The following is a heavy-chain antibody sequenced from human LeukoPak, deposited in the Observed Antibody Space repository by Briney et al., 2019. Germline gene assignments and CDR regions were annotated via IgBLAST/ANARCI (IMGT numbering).Heavy chain of an antibody. D-gene: IGHD4/OR15-4a*01. J-gene: IGHJ4*02. CDR3: ARDEDYGVFDY. CDR2: IYYSGST. CDR1: GGSISSSSYY. Sequence: SETLSLTCTVSGGSISSSSYYWGWIRQPPGKGLEWIGSIYYSGSTYYNPSLKSRVTISVDTSKNQFSLKLSSVTAADTAVYYCARDEDYGVFDYWGQGTLVTVSP. V-gene: IGHV4-39*02.